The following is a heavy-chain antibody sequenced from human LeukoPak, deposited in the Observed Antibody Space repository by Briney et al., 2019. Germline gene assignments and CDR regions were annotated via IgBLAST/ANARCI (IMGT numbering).Heavy chain of an antibody. CDR1: GYTLTSYG. V-gene: IGHV1-69*04. D-gene: IGHD3-10*01. CDR2: IIPILGMA. CDR3: ARIDYGSGSYYKGNY. J-gene: IGHJ4*02. Sequence: SVKVSCKASGYTLTSYGISWVRQAPGQGLEWMGRIIPILGMANYAQKFQGRVTITADKSTSTAYMELSSLRSEDTAVYYCARIDYGSGSYYKGNYWGQGTLVTVSS.